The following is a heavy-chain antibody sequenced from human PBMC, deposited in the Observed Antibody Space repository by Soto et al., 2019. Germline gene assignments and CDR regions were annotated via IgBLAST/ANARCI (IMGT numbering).Heavy chain of an antibody. D-gene: IGHD2-8*01. CDR3: AKIEMGRFAH. CDR2: ISGSGGHT. CDR1: GFSFFSYA. J-gene: IGHJ5*02. Sequence: GALRRSCTGSGFSFFSYAMSWVRQAPGKGIEWVSTISGSGGHTYYADSVKGRFVVSRENDKNTVYLHMSSLTGEETAVYFCAKIEMGRFAHSGPGPQVTVSS. V-gene: IGHV3-23*01.